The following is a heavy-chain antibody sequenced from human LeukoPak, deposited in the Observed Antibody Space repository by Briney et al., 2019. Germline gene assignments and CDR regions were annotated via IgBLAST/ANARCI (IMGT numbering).Heavy chain of an antibody. CDR3: ARDHSSSWYEIEYSNYFDY. Sequence: GGSLRLSCAASGFTFSSYSMNWVRQAPGKGLEWVSSISSSSSYIYYADSVKGRFTISRDNAKNSLYLQMNSLRAEDTAVYYCARDHSSSWYEIEYSNYFDYWGQGTLVTVSS. J-gene: IGHJ4*02. V-gene: IGHV3-21*01. CDR1: GFTFSSYS. CDR2: ISSSSSYI. D-gene: IGHD6-13*01.